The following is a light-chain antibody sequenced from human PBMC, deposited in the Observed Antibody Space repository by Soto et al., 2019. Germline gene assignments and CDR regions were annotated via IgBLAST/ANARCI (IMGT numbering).Light chain of an antibody. Sequence: DIQMTQSPSTLSASVGDRVSITCRASQSLNSWLAWYQQKPGKAPKLLIYKASTLESGVPSRVSGSGSGTEFTLNISSLQPDDFASYYCQQYNTYSFGQGTKLEIK. CDR3: QQYNTYS. CDR2: KAS. V-gene: IGKV1-5*03. J-gene: IGKJ2*01. CDR1: QSLNSW.